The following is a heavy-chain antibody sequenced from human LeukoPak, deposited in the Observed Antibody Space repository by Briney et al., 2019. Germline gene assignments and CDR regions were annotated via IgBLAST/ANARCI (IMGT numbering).Heavy chain of an antibody. CDR3: ARSDY. Sequence: GGSLRLSCAASGFTFSYYETNWVRQAPGKGLEWVSYISSSGSPIYYADSVKGRFTISRDNAKNSLYLQMNSLRAEDTAVYYCARSDYWGQGTLVTVSS. CDR1: GFTFSYYE. J-gene: IGHJ4*02. CDR2: ISSSGSPI. V-gene: IGHV3-48*03.